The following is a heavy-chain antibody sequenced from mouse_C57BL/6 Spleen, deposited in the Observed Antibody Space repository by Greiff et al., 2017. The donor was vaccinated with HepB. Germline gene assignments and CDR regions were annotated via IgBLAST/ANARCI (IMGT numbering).Heavy chain of an antibody. J-gene: IGHJ4*01. CDR1: GFSFNTYA. D-gene: IGHD1-1*01. V-gene: IGHV10-1*01. CDR3: VRSYYYGSRDYYAMDY. CDR2: IRSKSNNYAT. Sequence: EVKLVESGGGLVQPKGSLKLSCAASGFSFNTYAMNWVRQAPGKGLEWVARIRSKSNNYATYYADSVKDRFTISRDDSESMLYLQMNNLKTEDTAMYYCVRSYYYGSRDYYAMDYWGQGTSVTVSS.